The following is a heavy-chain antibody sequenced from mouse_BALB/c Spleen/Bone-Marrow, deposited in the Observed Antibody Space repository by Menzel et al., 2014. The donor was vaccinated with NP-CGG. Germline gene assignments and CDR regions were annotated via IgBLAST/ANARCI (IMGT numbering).Heavy chain of an antibody. Sequence: QVTLKVSGAELVKPGASVKLSCKASGYTFTSYYMYWVKQRPGQGLGWIGEINPSNGGTNFNEKFKSKATLTVDKSSNTAYVQLSSLTSEDSAVYHCTRSNYGYWFFDVWGAGTTVTVSS. D-gene: IGHD1-1*01. J-gene: IGHJ1*01. V-gene: IGHV1S81*02. CDR2: INPSNGGT. CDR3: TRSNYGYWFFDV. CDR1: GYTFTSYY.